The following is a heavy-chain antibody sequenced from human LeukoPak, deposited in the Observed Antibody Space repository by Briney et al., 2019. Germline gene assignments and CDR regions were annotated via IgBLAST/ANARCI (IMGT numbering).Heavy chain of an antibody. CDR3: ARVGTAGQDDY. CDR1: GFTFSNYA. V-gene: IGHV3-33*01. D-gene: IGHD1-1*01. J-gene: IGHJ4*02. Sequence: GGSLRLSCEASGFTFSNYAMSWVRQAPGKGLEWVAVIWYDGSNKYYADSVKGRFTISRDNSKNTLYLQMNSLRAEDTAVYYCARVGTAGQDDYWGQGTLVTVSS. CDR2: IWYDGSNK.